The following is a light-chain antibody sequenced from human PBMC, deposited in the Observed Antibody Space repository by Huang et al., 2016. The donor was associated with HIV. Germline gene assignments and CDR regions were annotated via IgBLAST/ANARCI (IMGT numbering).Light chain of an antibody. CDR2: WAS. CDR1: QSVYSRSTSKDY. J-gene: IGKJ1*01. V-gene: IGKV4-1*01. Sequence: DIIMTQSPDSLAVSLGERATLNCRSSQSVYSRSTSKDYIAWFQQKPGQPPRLLLFWASTREAGVPDRFSGSGSGTHFTLTIANLEAEDAAIYYCQQYYSSPQTFGQGTRVEVK. CDR3: QQYYSSPQT.